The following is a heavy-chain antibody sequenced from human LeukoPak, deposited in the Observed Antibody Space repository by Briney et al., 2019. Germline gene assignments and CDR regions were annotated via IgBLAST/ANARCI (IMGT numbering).Heavy chain of an antibody. CDR1: GYTLTGLS. CDR2: FDPEDGET. D-gene: IGHD3-10*01. J-gene: IGHJ4*02. V-gene: IGHV1-24*01. Sequence: ASVKVSCKVSGYTLTGLSMHWVRQAPGKGLEWMGGFDPEDGETIYAQKFQGRVTMTEDTSTDTAYMELSSLRSEDTAVYYCATAPSYYGSGSAFDYWGQGTLVTVSS. CDR3: ATAPSYYGSGSAFDY.